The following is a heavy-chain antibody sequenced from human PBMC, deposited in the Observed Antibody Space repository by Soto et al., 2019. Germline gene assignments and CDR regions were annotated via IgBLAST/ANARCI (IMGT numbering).Heavy chain of an antibody. V-gene: IGHV4-4*07. CDR3: ARESGENWTYEAH. J-gene: IGHJ1*01. D-gene: IGHD1-7*01. CDR2: ITVNGIT. CDR1: GAYVSDFS. Sequence: QVHQLESGPGLVKPWYTLSLTCTVSGAYVSDFSWRWIRQPAGKGLEWIGRITVNGITQYTPSFRSRVTMSIDTSRNKFSMNLQSETAADTDLYYCARESGENWTYEAHWGQGTLVTVSS.